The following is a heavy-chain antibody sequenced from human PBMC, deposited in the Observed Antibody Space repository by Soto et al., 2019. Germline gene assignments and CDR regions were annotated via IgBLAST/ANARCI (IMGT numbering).Heavy chain of an antibody. J-gene: IGHJ5*02. D-gene: IGHD2-15*01. V-gene: IGHV4-59*01. Sequence: TSETLSLTCTVSGGSISTYYWSWIRQPPGKGLEWIGYISYSGSTNYNPSLKSRVTISFDASKNEISLQVRSATAADAAVYYCARDLKEYCSDGKCNWFDPWGQGTLVTVSS. CDR3: ARDLKEYCSDGKCNWFDP. CDR2: ISYSGST. CDR1: GGSISTYY.